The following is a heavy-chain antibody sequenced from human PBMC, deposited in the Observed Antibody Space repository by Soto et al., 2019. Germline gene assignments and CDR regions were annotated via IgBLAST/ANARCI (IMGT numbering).Heavy chain of an antibody. CDR3: ARGLIKQWLDFISGYYYGMDV. D-gene: IGHD6-19*01. CDR2: ISAYNGNT. J-gene: IGHJ6*02. V-gene: IGHV1-18*01. Sequence: ASVKVSCKASGYTFTSYGISWVRQAPGQGLEWMGWISAYNGNTNYAQKLQGRVIMTTDTSTSTAYMELRGLRSDDTAVYYCARGLIKQWLDFISGYYYGMDVWGQGTTVTVSS. CDR1: GYTFTSYG.